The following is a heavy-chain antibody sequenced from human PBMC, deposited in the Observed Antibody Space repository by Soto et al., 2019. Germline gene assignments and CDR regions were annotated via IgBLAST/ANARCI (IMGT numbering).Heavy chain of an antibody. CDR3: AVLQSPPNYIRTDAFDI. Sequence: GGSLRLSCAASGFTFSSYSMNWVRQAPGKGLEWVSYISSSSSSTIYYADSVKGRFTISRDNAKNSLYLQMNSLRAEDTAVYYCAVLQSPPNYIRTDAFDIWGQGTMVTVSS. CDR2: ISSSSSSTI. CDR1: GFTFSSYS. V-gene: IGHV3-48*04. D-gene: IGHD4-4*01. J-gene: IGHJ3*02.